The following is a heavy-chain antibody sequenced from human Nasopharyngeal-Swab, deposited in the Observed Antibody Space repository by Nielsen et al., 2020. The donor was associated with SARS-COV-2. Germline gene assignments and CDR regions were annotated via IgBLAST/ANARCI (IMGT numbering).Heavy chain of an antibody. V-gene: IGHV4-61*02. CDR3: ARLKVGFDY. Sequence: SETLSLTCTVSGGSISSGSYYWSWIRQPAGKGLEWIGRIYTSGSTYYNPSLKSRVTISVDTSKNQFSLKLSSVTAADTAVYYCARLKVGFDYWGQGTLVTVSS. D-gene: IGHD1-26*01. J-gene: IGHJ4*02. CDR2: IYTSGST. CDR1: GGSISSGSYY.